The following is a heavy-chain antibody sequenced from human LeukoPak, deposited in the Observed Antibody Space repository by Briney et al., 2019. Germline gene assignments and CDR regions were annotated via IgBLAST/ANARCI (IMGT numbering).Heavy chain of an antibody. CDR1: GFTFSSYA. CDR3: ARRQYYYGSGSYYNLYYYYGMDV. V-gene: IGHV3-30-3*01. D-gene: IGHD3-10*01. J-gene: IGHJ6*02. CDR2: ISYDGSNK. Sequence: GGSLRLSCAASGFTFSSYAMHWVRQAPGKGLEWVAVISYDGSNKYYADSVKGRFTISRDNSKNTLYLQMNSLRAEDTAVYYCARRQYYYGSGSYYNLYYYYGMDVWGQGTTVTVSS.